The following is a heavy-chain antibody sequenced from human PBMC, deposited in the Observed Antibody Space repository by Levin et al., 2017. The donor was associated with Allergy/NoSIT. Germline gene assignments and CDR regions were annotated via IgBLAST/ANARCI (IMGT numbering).Heavy chain of an antibody. CDR1: GYTFTGYY. V-gene: IGHV1-2*02. CDR2: INPNSGGT. CDR3: ARDLAYCGGDCYPSNAFDI. D-gene: IGHD2-21*02. Sequence: ASVKVSCKASGYTFTGYYMHWVRQAPGQGLEWMGWINPNSGGTNYAQKFQGRVTMTRDTSISTAYMELSRLRSDDTAVYYCARDLAYCGGDCYPSNAFDIWGQGTMVTVSS. J-gene: IGHJ3*02.